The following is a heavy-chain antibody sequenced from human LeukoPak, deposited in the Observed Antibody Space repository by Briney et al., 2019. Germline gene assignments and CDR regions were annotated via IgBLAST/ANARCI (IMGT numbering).Heavy chain of an antibody. D-gene: IGHD3-22*01. Sequence: SVKVSCKASGGTFSSYAISWVRQAPGQGLEWMGRIIPILGIANHAQKFQGRVTITADKSTSTAYMELSSLRSEDTAVYYCAMPYYYDSSGSLGDYWGQGTLVTVSS. V-gene: IGHV1-69*04. CDR2: IIPILGIA. CDR1: GGTFSSYA. CDR3: AMPYYYDSSGSLGDY. J-gene: IGHJ4*02.